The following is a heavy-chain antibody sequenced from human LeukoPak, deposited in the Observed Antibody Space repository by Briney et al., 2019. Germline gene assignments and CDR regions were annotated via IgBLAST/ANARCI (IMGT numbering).Heavy chain of an antibody. CDR2: INTDGSST. V-gene: IGHV3-74*01. CDR1: GFTFSSYW. J-gene: IGHJ6*02. CDR3: ARSWWYGMDV. Sequence: GGSLRLSCAASGFTFSSYWMHWVRQAPGKGLVWVSRINTDGSSTSYADSVKGRFTISRDKSKNTLSLQMNGLRVEDTAVYYCARSWWYGMDVWGQGTTVTVSS. D-gene: IGHD2-15*01.